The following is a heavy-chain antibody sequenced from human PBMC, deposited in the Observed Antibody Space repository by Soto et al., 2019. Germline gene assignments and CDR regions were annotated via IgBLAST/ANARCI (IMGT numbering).Heavy chain of an antibody. CDR3: ARQQNKVADPYYFDY. D-gene: IGHD6-19*01. CDR2: IYYSGST. V-gene: IGHV4-39*01. CDR1: GGSISSSSYY. J-gene: IGHJ4*02. Sequence: SETLSLTCTVSGGSISSSSYYWGWIRQPPGKGLEWIGSIYYSGSTYYNPSLKSRVTISVDTSKNQFSLKLSSVTAADTAVYYCARQQNKVADPYYFDYWGQGTLVTVSS.